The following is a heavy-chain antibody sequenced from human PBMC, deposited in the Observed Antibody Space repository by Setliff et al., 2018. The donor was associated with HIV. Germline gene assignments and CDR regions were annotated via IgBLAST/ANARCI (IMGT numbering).Heavy chain of an antibody. CDR1: GYTFTAYA. CDR3: ARAADYDFWNTYSLCDY. CDR2: INAGNGNT. J-gene: IGHJ4*02. D-gene: IGHD3-3*01. V-gene: IGHV1-3*01. Sequence: ASVKVSCKASGYTFTAYAMHWVRQAPGQRLEWMGWINAGNGNTKYSQRFQGRVTITRDTSASTAYMELSSLRSEDTAVYYCARAADYDFWNTYSLCDYWGPGTLVTVSS.